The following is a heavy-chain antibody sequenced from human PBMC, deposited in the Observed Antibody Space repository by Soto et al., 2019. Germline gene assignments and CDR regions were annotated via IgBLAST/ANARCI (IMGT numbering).Heavy chain of an antibody. D-gene: IGHD3-22*01. CDR3: ARANYDSSGYPNYVDY. V-gene: IGHV4-61*01. CDR2: IYYSGST. J-gene: IGHJ4*02. Sequence: SETLALTCTVSGGSVSSDSYYWSWIRQPPGKGLEWIGYIYYSGSTNYNPSLKSRVTISVDTSKNQFSLKLSSVTAADTAVYYCARANYDSSGYPNYVDYWGQGTLVTVSS. CDR1: GGSVSSDSYY.